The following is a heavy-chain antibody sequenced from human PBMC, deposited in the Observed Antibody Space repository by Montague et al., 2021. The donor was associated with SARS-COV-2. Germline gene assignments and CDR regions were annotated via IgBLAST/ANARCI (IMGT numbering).Heavy chain of an antibody. Sequence: SETLSLTCAVDLHCFGGEYWRWIRQHPGELQELVWDVYHIGITNNNPSLKSRVTMSVDTSKNQFSLKLSSVSAADTAVYYCARGARQGYGFRIGSFDSWGQGTLVTVSS. CDR3: ARGARQGYGFRIGSFDS. CDR1: LHCFGGEY. J-gene: IGHJ4*02. V-gene: IGHV4-34*01. CDR2: VYHIGIT. D-gene: IGHD3-10*01.